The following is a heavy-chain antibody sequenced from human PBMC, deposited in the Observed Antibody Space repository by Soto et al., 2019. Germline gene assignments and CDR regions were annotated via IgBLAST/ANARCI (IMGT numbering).Heavy chain of an antibody. J-gene: IGHJ6*02. CDR2: IYYSGST. V-gene: IGHV4-31*03. Sequence: SETLSLTCTVSGGSISSGGYYWSWIRQHPGKGLEWIGYIYYSGSTYYNPSLKSRVTISVDTSKNQFSLKLSSVTAADTAVYYCASGTEVPPSWYVWGQGTTVTVSS. CDR1: GGSISSGGYY. D-gene: IGHD1-26*01. CDR3: ASGTEVPPSWYV.